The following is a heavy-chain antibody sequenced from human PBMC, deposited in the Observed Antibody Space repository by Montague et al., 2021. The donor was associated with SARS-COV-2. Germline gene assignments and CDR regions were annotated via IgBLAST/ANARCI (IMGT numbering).Heavy chain of an antibody. CDR2: FLPTGDS. D-gene: IGHD4-17*01. CDR1: RDSITNSH. CDR3: VRDTGSAQAGFDA. J-gene: IGHJ4*02. Sequence: SETLSLTCIVSRDSITNSHWGWVRQPPGKGLEWMTYFLPTGDSNHNPSLRSRITTSVDTSKNQFFLHLRSVTPEDTGVYYCVRDTGSAQAGFDAWGQGTLVTVSS. V-gene: IGHV4-59*12.